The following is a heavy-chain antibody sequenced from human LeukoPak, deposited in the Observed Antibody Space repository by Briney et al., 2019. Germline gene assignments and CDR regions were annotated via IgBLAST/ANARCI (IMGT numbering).Heavy chain of an antibody. CDR1: GGSFDGYY. V-gene: IGHV4-34*01. J-gene: IGHJ4*02. D-gene: IGHD3-3*01. Sequence: PSETLSLTCAVFGGSFDGYYWSWIRQSPGKGLEWIGEITYDGRTKYKPSLRSRVSISVDTSKIQFSLNLTSATAADTAIYYCARGLASGYPPIPFDYWGQGTQVTVSS. CDR3: ARGLASGYPPIPFDY. CDR2: ITYDGRT.